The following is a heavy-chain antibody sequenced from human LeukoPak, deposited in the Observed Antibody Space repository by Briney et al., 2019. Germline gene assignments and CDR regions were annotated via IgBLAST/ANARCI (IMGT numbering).Heavy chain of an antibody. V-gene: IGHV1-3*01. CDR2: INAGNGNT. D-gene: IGHD6-19*01. CDR1: GYTFTSYA. CDR3: AREAQIAVQFDY. Sequence: ASVKVSCKASGYTFTSYAMHWVRQAPGQRLEWMGWINAGNGNTKYSQKFQGRVTITRDTSANTAYMELSSLRSEDTAVYYCAREAQIAVQFDYWGQGTLVTVSS. J-gene: IGHJ4*02.